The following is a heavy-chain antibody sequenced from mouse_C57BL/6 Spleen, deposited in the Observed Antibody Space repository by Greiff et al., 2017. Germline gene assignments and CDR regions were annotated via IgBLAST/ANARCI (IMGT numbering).Heavy chain of an antibody. Sequence: QVQLKEPGAELVKPGASVKLSCKASGYTFTSYWMHWVKQRPGRGLEWIGRIDPNSGGTKYNEKFKSKATLTVDKPSSTAYVQLSSLTSEDSAVYDCARAGDCDDYYAMDDWGQGTSVTVSS. J-gene: IGHJ4*01. CDR2: IDPNSGGT. V-gene: IGHV1-72*01. CDR1: GYTFTSYW. CDR3: ARAGDCDDYYAMDD.